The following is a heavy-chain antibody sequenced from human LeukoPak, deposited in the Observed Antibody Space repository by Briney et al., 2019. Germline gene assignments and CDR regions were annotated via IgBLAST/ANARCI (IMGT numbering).Heavy chain of an antibody. V-gene: IGHV3-21*01. CDR3: ARGNYYDTTDFY. D-gene: IGHD3-22*01. CDR2: ISSSSSYI. Sequence: NPVGSLRLSCAASGFTFSSYSMNWVRQAPGKGLEWVSSISSSSSYIYYADSVKGRFTISRDNAKNSLYLQMNSLRAEDTAVYYCARGNYYDTTDFYWGQGTLVTVSS. J-gene: IGHJ4*02. CDR1: GFTFSSYS.